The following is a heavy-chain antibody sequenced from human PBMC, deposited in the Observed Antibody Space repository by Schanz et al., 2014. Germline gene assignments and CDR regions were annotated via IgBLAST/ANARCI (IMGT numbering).Heavy chain of an antibody. CDR2: MNPNSGNP. J-gene: IGHJ4*02. CDR3: ARGRTFDY. Sequence: GPEVKEPGASVKVSCTASGYTFTSYDINWVRQAPGQGLEWLGWMNPNSGNPGFAQKFRGRVTMTRNTSMSTAYIELHILTSEDTAVYYCARGRTFDYWGQGTLVTVSS. V-gene: IGHV1-8*01. CDR1: GYTFTSYD.